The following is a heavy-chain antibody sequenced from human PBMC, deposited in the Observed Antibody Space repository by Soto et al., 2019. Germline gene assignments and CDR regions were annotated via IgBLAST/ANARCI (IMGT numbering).Heavy chain of an antibody. Sequence: QVQLQKSVPGLVKPSETLSLSCTVSGDSISSSYWNWVRQTADKLLEWIGRIHSTGGSHYNSSLMSRLTMSIDTSKKQFDLELTSVTAADTAVYYCVRGVAAVGTDCFDPWGQGTLVTGSS. CDR3: VRGVAAVGTDCFDP. D-gene: IGHD6-13*01. CDR1: GDSISSSY. CDR2: IHSTGGS. J-gene: IGHJ5*02. V-gene: IGHV4-4*07.